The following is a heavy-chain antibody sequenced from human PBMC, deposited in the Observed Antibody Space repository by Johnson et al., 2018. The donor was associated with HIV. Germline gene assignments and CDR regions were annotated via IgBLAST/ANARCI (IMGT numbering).Heavy chain of an antibody. J-gene: IGHJ3*02. D-gene: IGHD6-19*01. V-gene: IGHV3-13*01. Sequence: VQLVESGGGLVQPGGSLRLSCAASGFTFRNHDMHWVRQATGKGLEWVSAIGPTGDTYYPGSVKGRFTISRENAKNSLYLQMNSLRAGDTAVYYCARGLIAGAGFDAFDIWGQGTMVTVSS. CDR2: IGPTGDT. CDR1: GFTFRNHD. CDR3: ARGLIAGAGFDAFDI.